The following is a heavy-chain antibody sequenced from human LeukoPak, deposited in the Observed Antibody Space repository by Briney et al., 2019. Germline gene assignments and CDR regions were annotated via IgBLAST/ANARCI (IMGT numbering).Heavy chain of an antibody. CDR1: GGSFSGYY. V-gene: IGHV4-34*01. CDR3: ARALDYYGSGSYGAFDAFDI. Sequence: KPSETLSLTCAVYGGSFSGYYWSWIRQPPGKGLEWIGEINHSGSTNYNPSLKSRVTISVDTSKNQFSLKLSSVTAADTAVYYCARALDYYGSGSYGAFDAFDIWGQGTMVTVSS. D-gene: IGHD3-10*01. J-gene: IGHJ3*02. CDR2: INHSGST.